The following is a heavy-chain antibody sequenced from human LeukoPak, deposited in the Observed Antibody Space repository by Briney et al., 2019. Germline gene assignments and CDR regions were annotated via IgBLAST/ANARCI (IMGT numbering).Heavy chain of an antibody. D-gene: IGHD2-15*01. Sequence: SGPTLVNPTQTLTLTCTFSGSSLSISGVGMGWTRQPPGKALEWLALIYWNDDKHYSPSLKSRLTITKDTSKNQVVLTMTNMDPVDTATYYCAHRRWWTFDIWGQGTMVTVSS. CDR3: AHRRWWTFDI. J-gene: IGHJ3*02. CDR1: GSSLSISGVG. V-gene: IGHV2-5*01. CDR2: IYWNDDK.